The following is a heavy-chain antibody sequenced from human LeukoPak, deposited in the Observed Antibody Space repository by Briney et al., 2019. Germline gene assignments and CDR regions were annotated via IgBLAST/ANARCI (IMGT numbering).Heavy chain of an antibody. V-gene: IGHV1-24*01. CDR3: ATESGDGRLSWFDP. CDR1: GYTLTELS. CDR2: FDPEDGET. Sequence: ALVKVSCKVSGYTLTELSMHWVRQAPGKGLEWMGGFDPEDGETIYAQKFQGRVTMTEDTSTDTAYMELSSLRSEDTAVYYCATESGDGRLSWFDPWGQGTLVTVSS. J-gene: IGHJ5*02. D-gene: IGHD5-24*01.